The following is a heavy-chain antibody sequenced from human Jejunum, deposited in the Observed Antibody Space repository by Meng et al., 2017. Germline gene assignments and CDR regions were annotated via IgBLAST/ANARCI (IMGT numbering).Heavy chain of an antibody. V-gene: IGHV4-39*07. D-gene: IGHD2-21*01. CDR1: GGSIRSDDYY. J-gene: IGHJ4*02. CDR3: SRVFSWDCRGDLCDRGTALYYFNY. Sequence: SETLSLTCTVSGGSIRSDDYYWGWIRQPPGKGLEWIGNIHYNGATYYTPSLKSRVTISLDTSKNQFSLKLSSFTAADTAVYFCSRVFSWDCRGDLCDRGTALYYFNYWGQGTQVTVSS. CDR2: IHYNGAT.